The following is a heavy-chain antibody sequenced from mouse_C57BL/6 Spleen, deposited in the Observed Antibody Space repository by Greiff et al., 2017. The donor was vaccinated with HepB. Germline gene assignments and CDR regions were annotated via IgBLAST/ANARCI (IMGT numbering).Heavy chain of an antibody. D-gene: IGHD2-5*01. CDR3: ARRSNYPFDY. J-gene: IGHJ2*01. CDR2: ISSGSSTI. CDR1: GFTFSDYG. Sequence: EVKLEESGGGLVKPGGSLKLSCAASGFTFSDYGMHWVRQAPEKGLEWVAYISSGSSTIYYADTVKGRFTISRDNAKNTLFLQMTSLRSEDTAMYYCARRSNYPFDYWGQGTTLTVSS. V-gene: IGHV5-17*01.